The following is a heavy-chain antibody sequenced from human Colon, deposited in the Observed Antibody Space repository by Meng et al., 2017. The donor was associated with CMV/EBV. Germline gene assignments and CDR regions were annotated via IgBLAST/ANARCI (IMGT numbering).Heavy chain of an antibody. D-gene: IGHD2-2*01. V-gene: IGHV3-21*01. CDR1: GFTFSSYS. Sequence: GESLKIYCAASGFTFSSYSMNWVRQAPGKGLEWVSSISSSSSYIYYADSVKGRFTIYRDNAKNSLYLQMNSLRAEDTAVYYCARGYCSSTSCPQVDYYYGMDVWGQGTTVTVSS. CDR2: ISSSSSYI. CDR3: ARGYCSSTSCPQVDYYYGMDV. J-gene: IGHJ6*02.